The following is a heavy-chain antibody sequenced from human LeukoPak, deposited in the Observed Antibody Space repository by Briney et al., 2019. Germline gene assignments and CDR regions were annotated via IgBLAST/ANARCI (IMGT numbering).Heavy chain of an antibody. CDR1: GFTFSTYV. CDR2: ISSNGDNT. J-gene: IGHJ4*02. CDR3: VRGTGY. Sequence: GGSLRLSCSVSGFTFSTYVMHWVRQAPGKGLEYVSAISSNGDNTYYAASVKGRFTISRDNSKNTLYLQMSSLRADDTAVYYCVRGTGYWGQGTLVTVSS. V-gene: IGHV3-64D*06.